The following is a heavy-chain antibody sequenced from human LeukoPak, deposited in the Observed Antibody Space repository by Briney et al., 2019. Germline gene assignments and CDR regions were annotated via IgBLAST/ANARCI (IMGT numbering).Heavy chain of an antibody. J-gene: IGHJ6*03. CDR3: ARDGAPAAMQEDYYYYYMDV. Sequence: GGSLRLSCAASGFTFSSYAMHWVRQAPGKGLEYVSAISSNGGSTYYANSVKGRFTISRDNSKNTLYLQMGSLRAEDTAVYYCARDGAPAAMQEDYYYYYMDVWGKGTTVTVSS. D-gene: IGHD2-2*01. V-gene: IGHV3-64*01. CDR2: ISSNGGST. CDR1: GFTFSSYA.